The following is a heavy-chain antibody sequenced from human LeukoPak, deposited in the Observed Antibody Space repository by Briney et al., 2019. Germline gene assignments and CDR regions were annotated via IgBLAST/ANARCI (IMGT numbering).Heavy chain of an antibody. CDR2: INTNTGNP. D-gene: IGHD6-13*01. V-gene: IGHV7-4-1*02. Sequence: ASVKVSCKASGYTFTSYAMNWVRQAPGQGLEWMGWINTNTGNPTYGQDFTGRFVFSLDTSVSTAYLQISSLKPEDTAVYYCARERIDKSSWYGGWVYSDYGMDVWGQGTTVTVSS. CDR1: GYTFTSYA. CDR3: ARERIDKSSWYGGWVYSDYGMDV. J-gene: IGHJ6*02.